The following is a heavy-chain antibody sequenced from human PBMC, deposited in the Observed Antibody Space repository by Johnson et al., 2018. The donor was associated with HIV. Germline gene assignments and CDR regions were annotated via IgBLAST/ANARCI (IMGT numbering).Heavy chain of an antibody. V-gene: IGHV3-30*04. CDR3: AKVKLELRYGAFDI. CDR1: AFTLTNYA. D-gene: IGHD1-7*01. CDR2: ISYDETYK. J-gene: IGHJ3*02. Sequence: QVQLVESGGGVVQPGRSLRLSCAASAFTLTNYAIHWVRQAPGKGLEWVAIISYDETYKDYADSVKGRFTISRDNSKNTLYLQMHSLRIEDTAVYYCAKVKLELRYGAFDIWGQGTMVTVSS.